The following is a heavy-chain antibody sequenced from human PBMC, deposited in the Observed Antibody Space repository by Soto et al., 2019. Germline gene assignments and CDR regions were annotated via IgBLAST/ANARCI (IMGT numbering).Heavy chain of an antibody. V-gene: IGHV3-7*01. Sequence: GGSLRLSCAASGFTFSSYWMSWVRQAPGKGLEWVANIKQDGSEKNYVDSVKGRFTISRDNAKNSLYLQMNSRRAEDTAVYYCARQRIYSGYEYVYYYGMDVWGQGTTVTVSS. CDR3: ARQRIYSGYEYVYYYGMDV. J-gene: IGHJ6*02. CDR1: GFTFSSYW. D-gene: IGHD5-12*01. CDR2: IKQDGSEK.